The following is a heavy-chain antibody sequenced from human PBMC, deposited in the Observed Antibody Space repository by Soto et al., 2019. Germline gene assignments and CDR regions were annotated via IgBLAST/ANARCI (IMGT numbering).Heavy chain of an antibody. Sequence: EVQLLESGGDLAQPGGSLRLICAASGFTFSNYAMTWVRQSPGKGLEWGSTITSAGSTFYGDTVKGRFTISRDNSKSTLYLQMNSLGAEDTAVYYCAKTDKFHSQSSGCASRFDSWGQGTPVTVSS. CDR3: AKTDKFHSQSSGCASRFDS. CDR1: GFTFSNYA. CDR2: ITSAGST. D-gene: IGHD3-22*01. J-gene: IGHJ4*02. V-gene: IGHV3-23*01.